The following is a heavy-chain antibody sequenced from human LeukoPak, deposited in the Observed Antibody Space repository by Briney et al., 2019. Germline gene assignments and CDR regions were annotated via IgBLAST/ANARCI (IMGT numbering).Heavy chain of an antibody. V-gene: IGHV1-18*01. CDR2: ISAYNGNT. D-gene: IGHD6-19*01. Sequence: GASVKVSCKASGYTFTSYGISWVRQAPGQGLEWMGWISAYNGNTNYAQKFQGRATITADKSTSTAYMELSSLRSEDTAVYYCARDRVAGTGYYYYYMDVWGKGTTVTVSS. CDR3: ARDRVAGTGYYYYYMDV. CDR1: GYTFTSYG. J-gene: IGHJ6*03.